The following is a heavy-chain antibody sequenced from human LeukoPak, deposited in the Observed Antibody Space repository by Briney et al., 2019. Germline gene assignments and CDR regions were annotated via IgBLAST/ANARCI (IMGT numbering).Heavy chain of an antibody. V-gene: IGHV4-61*02. J-gene: IGHJ4*02. CDR3: ARDSNCSGGSCRFDY. Sequence: SQTLSLTCTVSGGSISSGSYYWRWIRQPAGKGLEWIGRIYTSGSTNYNPSLKSRVTISVDTSKNQFSLKMSSVTAADTAVYYCARDSNCSGGSCRFDYWGQGTLVTVSS. CDR2: IYTSGST. D-gene: IGHD2-15*01. CDR1: GGSISSGSYY.